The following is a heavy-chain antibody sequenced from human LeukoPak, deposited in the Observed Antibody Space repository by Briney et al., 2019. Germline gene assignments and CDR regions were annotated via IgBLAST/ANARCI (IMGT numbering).Heavy chain of an antibody. CDR2: LYSGGSP. CDR3: ARDLHWNSIDY. J-gene: IGHJ4*02. Sequence: GGSLRLSCAASGFTFSSYWMHWVRQAPGKGLEWVSVLYSGGSPYYADSVKGRFTVSRDNAKNTLYLQMSSLRAEDTGVYYCARDLHWNSIDYWGQGTLVTVSS. CDR1: GFTFSSYW. V-gene: IGHV3-74*01. D-gene: IGHD1-7*01.